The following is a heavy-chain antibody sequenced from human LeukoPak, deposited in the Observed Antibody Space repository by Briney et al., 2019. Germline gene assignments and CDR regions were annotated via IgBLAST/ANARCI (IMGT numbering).Heavy chain of an antibody. CDR1: GFTFSKYA. CDR3: ATEVGPSNY. V-gene: IGHV3-23*01. J-gene: IGHJ4*02. CDR2: ISGSGSST. Sequence: PGGSLRLSCAASGFTFSKYAMSWVRQAPGEGLEWVSGISGSGSSTYYADSVKGRITISRDNSKNTLYLQMNSLRAEDTAAYYCATEVGPSNYWGQGTLVTVSS. D-gene: IGHD1-26*01.